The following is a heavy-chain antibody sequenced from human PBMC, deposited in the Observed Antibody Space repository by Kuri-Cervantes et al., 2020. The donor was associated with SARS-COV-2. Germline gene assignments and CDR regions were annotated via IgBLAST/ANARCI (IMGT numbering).Heavy chain of an antibody. CDR1: GFTFSSYA. V-gene: IGHV3-23*01. CDR2: ISGSGGST. D-gene: IGHD2-2*01. CDR3: ARRSYQLLAYYYYGMDV. Sequence: GESLKISCAASGFTFSSYAMSWVRQAPGKGLEWVSAISGSGGSTYYADSVKGRFTISRDNSKNTLYLQMNSLRAEDTAVYYCARRSYQLLAYYYYGMDVWGQGTMVTVSS. J-gene: IGHJ6*02.